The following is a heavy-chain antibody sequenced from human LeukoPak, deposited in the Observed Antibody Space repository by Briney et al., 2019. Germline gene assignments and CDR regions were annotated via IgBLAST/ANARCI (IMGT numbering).Heavy chain of an antibody. CDR3: ARALGYCSGGSCYYFDY. CDR1: GGSISSYY. D-gene: IGHD2-15*01. J-gene: IGHJ4*02. CDR2: IYYSGST. V-gene: IGHV4-59*01. Sequence: PSETLSLTCTVSGGSISSYYWSLIRQPPGKRLKWIGYIYYSGSTNYNPSLKSRVTISVDTSKNQFSLKLSSVTAADTAVYYCARALGYCSGGSCYYFDYWGQGTLVTVSS.